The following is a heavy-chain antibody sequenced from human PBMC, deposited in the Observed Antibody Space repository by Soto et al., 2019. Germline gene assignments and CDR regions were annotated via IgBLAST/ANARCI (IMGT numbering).Heavy chain of an antibody. D-gene: IGHD2-15*01. CDR2: ISSSSSTI. CDR1: GFTFSSYS. J-gene: IGHJ4*02. CDR3: AREVTMKIVDY. V-gene: IGHV3-48*01. Sequence: GGSLRLSCAASGFTFSSYSMNWVRQAPGKGLEWVSYISSSSSTIYYADSVKGRFTISRDNAKNSLYLQMNSLRAEDTAVYYCAREVTMKIVDYWGQGTLVTVSS.